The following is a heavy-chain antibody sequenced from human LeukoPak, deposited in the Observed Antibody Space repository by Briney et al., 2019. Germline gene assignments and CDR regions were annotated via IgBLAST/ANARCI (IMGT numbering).Heavy chain of an antibody. CDR1: GFTFSSYS. Sequence: GESLKISCAASGFTFSSYSMNWVRQAPGKGLEWVSSISSSSSYIYYADSVKGRFTISRDNAKNSLYLQMNSLRAEDTAVYYCARTPGYCTNGVCYAYYFDYWGQGTLVTVSS. CDR2: ISSSSSYI. V-gene: IGHV3-21*01. J-gene: IGHJ4*02. CDR3: ARTPGYCTNGVCYAYYFDY. D-gene: IGHD2-8*01.